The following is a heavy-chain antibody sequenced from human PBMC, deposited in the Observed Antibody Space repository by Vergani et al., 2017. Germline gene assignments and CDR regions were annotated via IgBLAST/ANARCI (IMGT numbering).Heavy chain of an antibody. V-gene: IGHV3-30*01. J-gene: IGHJ4*02. CDR3: ARGGLEYSSSPPRD. D-gene: IGHD6-6*01. Sequence: QVQLVESGGGVVQPGRSLRLSCAASGFTFSSYAMHWVRQAPGKGLEWVAVISYDGSKKYYADSVKCRFTISRDNSKNTLYLQMNSLRAEDTAVYYCARGGLEYSSSPPRDWGQGTLVTVSS. CDR1: GFTFSSYA. CDR2: ISYDGSKK.